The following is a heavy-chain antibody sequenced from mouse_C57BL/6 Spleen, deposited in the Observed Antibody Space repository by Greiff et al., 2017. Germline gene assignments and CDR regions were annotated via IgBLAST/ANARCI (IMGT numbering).Heavy chain of an antibody. CDR1: GYTFTSYT. CDR3: ARDGDGYYHY. Sequence: GASVKMSCKASGYTFTSYTMHWVKQRPGQGLEWIGYTNPSSGYTKYNQKFKDKATLTADKSSSTAYMQLSSLTSEDSAVYYCARDGDGYYHYWGQGTTLTVSS. J-gene: IGHJ2*01. CDR2: TNPSSGYT. V-gene: IGHV1-4*01. D-gene: IGHD2-3*01.